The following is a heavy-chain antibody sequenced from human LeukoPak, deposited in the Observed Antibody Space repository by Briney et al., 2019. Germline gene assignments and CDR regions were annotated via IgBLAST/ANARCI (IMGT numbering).Heavy chain of an antibody. CDR3: AKEGITYQLLRGRHSNWFDP. Sequence: ASVKVSCKASGGTFSSYAVHWVRQAPGQRLEWMGWINAGNGNTKYSQKFQGRVTITRDTSASTAYMELNSLRAEDTAVYYCAKEGITYQLLRGRHSNWFDPWGQGTLVTVSS. J-gene: IGHJ5*02. CDR2: INAGNGNT. CDR1: GGTFSSYA. D-gene: IGHD2-2*01. V-gene: IGHV1-3*01.